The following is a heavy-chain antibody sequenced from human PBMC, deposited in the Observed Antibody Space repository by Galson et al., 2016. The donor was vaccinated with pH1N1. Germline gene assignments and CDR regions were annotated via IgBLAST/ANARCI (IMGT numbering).Heavy chain of an antibody. CDR2: INPSGGST. CDR3: ASRSCGQLHFDY. D-gene: IGHD2-21*01. V-gene: IGHV1-46*01. J-gene: IGHJ4*02. Sequence: SVKVSCKASGYTFITYYIHWVRQAPGQGLEWLGIINPSGGSTTYAQKFQGRVTMTRDTSTSTVYMELSSLRSEDTAVYYCASRSCGQLHFDYWGQGTLVTVSS. CDR1: GYTFITYY.